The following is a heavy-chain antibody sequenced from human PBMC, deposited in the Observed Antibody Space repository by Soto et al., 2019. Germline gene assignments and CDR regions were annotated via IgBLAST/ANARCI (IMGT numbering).Heavy chain of an antibody. V-gene: IGHV4-4*07. CDR1: GGSIISYY. CDR3: ARARGELQGMYYYYGMDV. D-gene: IGHD1-7*01. J-gene: IGHJ6*02. Sequence: SETLSLTCTVSGGSIISYYWSWIRQPAGKGLEWIGRIYTSGSTNYNPSLKSRVTMSVDTSKNQFSLKLSSVTAADTAVYYCARARGELQGMYYYYGMDVWGQGTTVTVSS. CDR2: IYTSGST.